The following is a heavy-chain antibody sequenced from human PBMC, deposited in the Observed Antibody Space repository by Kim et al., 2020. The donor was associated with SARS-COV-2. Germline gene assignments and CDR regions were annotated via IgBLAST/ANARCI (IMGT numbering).Heavy chain of an antibody. Sequence: SETLSLTCAVSGGSISSGGYSWSWIRQPPGKGLEWIGYIYCSGSTYYNPSLKSRVTISVDRSKNQFSLKLSSVTAADTAVYYCARERRGLLWFGGQGTLVTVSS. D-gene: IGHD3-10*01. J-gene: IGHJ4*02. V-gene: IGHV4-30-2*01. CDR1: GGSISSGGYS. CDR3: ARERRGLLWF. CDR2: IYCSGST.